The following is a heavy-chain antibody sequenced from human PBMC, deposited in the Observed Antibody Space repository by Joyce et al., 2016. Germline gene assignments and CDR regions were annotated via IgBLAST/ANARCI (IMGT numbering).Heavy chain of an antibody. J-gene: IGHJ5*02. V-gene: IGHV3-53*01. Sequence: EVQLVESGGGLIQPGGSLRLSCAASGFTVSRDYMNWVRQAPGKGREWVSVIYSGGNTYYADAVKGRFTISRDNSKNTLYLQMNSLRAEDTAVYYCARVMIDCSSTSCYPIFDPWGQGTLVTVSS. D-gene: IGHD2-2*01. CDR1: GFTVSRDY. CDR2: IYSGGNT. CDR3: ARVMIDCSSTSCYPIFDP.